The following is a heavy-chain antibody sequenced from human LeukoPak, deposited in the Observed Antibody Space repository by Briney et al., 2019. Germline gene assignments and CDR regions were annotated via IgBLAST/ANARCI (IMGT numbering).Heavy chain of an antibody. Sequence: TGGSLRLSCAASGFTFSSYGMHWVRQAPGKGLEGVAYIQYDGSNEQYADSVKGRFSISRDSSKNILYLQMNSLRAEDTAVYYCAKDPRDHSYGWNWRYFDYWGQGTLVTVSS. D-gene: IGHD5-18*01. CDR1: GFTFSSYG. V-gene: IGHV3-30*02. J-gene: IGHJ4*02. CDR2: IQYDGSNE. CDR3: AKDPRDHSYGWNWRYFDY.